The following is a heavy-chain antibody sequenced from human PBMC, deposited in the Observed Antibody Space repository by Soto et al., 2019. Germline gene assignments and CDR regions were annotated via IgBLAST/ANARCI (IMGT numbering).Heavy chain of an antibody. V-gene: IGHV3-23*01. J-gene: IGHJ5*02. Sequence: GGALRLSCSASGFTLSSYAMNWVRQAPGKGLEWISVISNSGHSAYYADSVKGRFTISRDNSKNTLYLQIKSLRAEDTAAYYCAKGGPTFLNWFGPWGQGTLVTVSS. CDR1: GFTLSSYA. CDR2: ISNSGHSA. D-gene: IGHD5-12*01. CDR3: AKGGPTFLNWFGP.